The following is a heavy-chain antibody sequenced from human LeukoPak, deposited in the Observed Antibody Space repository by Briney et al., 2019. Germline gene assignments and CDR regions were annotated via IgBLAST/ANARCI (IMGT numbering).Heavy chain of an antibody. Sequence: ASVKVSCKASGYTFTSYDINWVRQATGQGLEWMGWMNPNSGNTGYAQKFQGRVTMTRNTSISTAYMELSSLRSEDTAVYYCARQPSGYSSSWYIPSYYYYGMDVWGQGTSVTVSS. J-gene: IGHJ6*02. CDR3: ARQPSGYSSSWYIPSYYYYGMDV. CDR2: MNPNSGNT. V-gene: IGHV1-8*01. D-gene: IGHD6-13*01. CDR1: GYTFTSYD.